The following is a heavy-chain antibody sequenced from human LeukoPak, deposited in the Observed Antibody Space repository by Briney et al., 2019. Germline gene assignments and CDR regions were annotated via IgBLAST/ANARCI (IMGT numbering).Heavy chain of an antibody. CDR2: ISAYNGNT. J-gene: IGHJ2*01. CDR3: AASSGRLRYWYFDL. Sequence: ASVKVSCKASGYTFTSYGISWVRQAPGQGLEWMGWISAYNGNTNYAQKLQGRVTMTTDTSTSTAYVELRSLRSDDTAVYYCAASSGRLRYWYFDLWGRGTLVTVSS. CDR1: GYTFTSYG. D-gene: IGHD6-19*01. V-gene: IGHV1-18*01.